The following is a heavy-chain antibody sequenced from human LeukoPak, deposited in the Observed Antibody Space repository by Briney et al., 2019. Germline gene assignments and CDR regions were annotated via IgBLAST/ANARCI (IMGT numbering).Heavy chain of an antibody. CDR2: ISTFNGYT. CDR3: ARGEFYYDL. D-gene: IGHD3-16*01. V-gene: IGHV1-18*04. CDR1: GYIFTSNS. J-gene: IGHJ4*02. Sequence: ASVRVSCKPSGYIFTSNSITWVRQAPGQQLEWMGWISTFNGYTKYVQNLQGRITMTRDTSTRTVYLEMRNLRSDDTAVYFCARGEFYYDLWGQGTLVTVSS.